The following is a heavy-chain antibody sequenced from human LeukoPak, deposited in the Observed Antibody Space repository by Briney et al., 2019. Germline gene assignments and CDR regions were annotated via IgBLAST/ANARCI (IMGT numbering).Heavy chain of an antibody. V-gene: IGHV1-69*05. Sequence: SSVKVSCKASGGTFSSYAISWVRQAPGQGLEWMGGIIPIFGTANYAQKFQGRVTITTDESTSTAYMELSSLRSEDTAVYYCAAGYDFWSGLVGSDNWFDPWGQGTLVTVSS. CDR2: IIPIFGTA. CDR3: AAGYDFWSGLVGSDNWFDP. J-gene: IGHJ5*02. D-gene: IGHD3-3*01. CDR1: GGTFSSYA.